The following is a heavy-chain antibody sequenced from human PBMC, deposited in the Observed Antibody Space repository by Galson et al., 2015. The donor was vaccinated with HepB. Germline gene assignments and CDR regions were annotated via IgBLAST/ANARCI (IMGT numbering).Heavy chain of an antibody. Sequence: LSLTCTVSNGSIGSYYWSWIRQPPGKTLEWLGYIYYSGNTSYNPSLKRRATMAVDTSKNQFSLRLKAVTAADTAMYFCAREGYSSNWRNDAFDIWGQGTLVTVSS. D-gene: IGHD6-13*01. CDR3: AREGYSSNWRNDAFDI. V-gene: IGHV4-59*01. J-gene: IGHJ3*02. CDR2: IYYSGNT. CDR1: NGSIGSYY.